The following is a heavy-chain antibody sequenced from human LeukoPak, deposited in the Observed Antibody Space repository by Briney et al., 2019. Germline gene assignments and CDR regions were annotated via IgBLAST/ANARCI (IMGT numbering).Heavy chain of an antibody. CDR1: GGTFSSYA. CDR3: ARAVTGTLSYYYGMDV. V-gene: IGHV1-69*13. J-gene: IGHJ6*02. Sequence: GASVKVSCKASGGTFSSYAISWVRQAPGQGLEWMGGITPVFGTANYAQKFQGRVTITADESTSTAYMELSSLRSEDTAVYYCARAVTGTLSYYYGMDVWGQGTTVTVSS. CDR2: ITPVFGTA. D-gene: IGHD1-7*01.